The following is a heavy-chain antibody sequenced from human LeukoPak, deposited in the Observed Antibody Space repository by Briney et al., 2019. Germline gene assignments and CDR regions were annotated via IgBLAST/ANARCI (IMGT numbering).Heavy chain of an antibody. CDR1: GFTFSSHW. CDR2: INQDGSEK. V-gene: IGHV3-7*01. CDR3: ARDGFDEGIYFDY. D-gene: IGHD3-9*01. Sequence: PGGSLRLSCAASGFTFSSHWMSWVRQAPGKGLERVANINQDGSEKYHVDSVKGRFIISRDNAKNSLYLQMNSLRAEDTAVYYCARDGFDEGIYFDYWGQGTLVTVSS. J-gene: IGHJ4*02.